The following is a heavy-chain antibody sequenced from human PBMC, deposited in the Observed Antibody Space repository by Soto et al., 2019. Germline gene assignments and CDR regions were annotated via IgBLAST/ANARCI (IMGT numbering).Heavy chain of an antibody. CDR3: AKDGDV. CDR1: GFTFSSYG. J-gene: IGHJ6*02. CDR2: ISYDGSNK. Sequence: QVQLVESGGGVVQPGRSLRLSCAASGFTFSSYGMHWVRQAPGKGLEWVAVISYDGSNKYYADSVKGRFTISRDNSKNTLYLQMNSLRAEDTAVYYCAKDGDVWGQGTRSPSP. V-gene: IGHV3-30*18.